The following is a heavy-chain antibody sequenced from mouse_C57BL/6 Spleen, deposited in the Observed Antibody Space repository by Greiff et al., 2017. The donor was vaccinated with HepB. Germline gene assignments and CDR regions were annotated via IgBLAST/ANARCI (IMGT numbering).Heavy chain of an antibody. CDR2: IDPSDSYT. J-gene: IGHJ4*01. D-gene: IGHD1-1*01. Sequence: VQLQQPGAELVMPGASVKLSCKASGYTFTSYWMHWVKQRPGQGLEWIGEIDPSDSYTNYNQKFKGKSTLTVDKSSSTAYMQLSSLTSEDSAVYYCARRGTVVADAMDYWGQGTSVTVSS. CDR3: ARRGTVVADAMDY. V-gene: IGHV1-69*01. CDR1: GYTFTSYW.